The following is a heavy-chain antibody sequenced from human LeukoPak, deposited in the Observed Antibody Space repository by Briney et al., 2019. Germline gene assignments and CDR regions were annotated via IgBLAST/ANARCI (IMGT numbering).Heavy chain of an antibody. CDR2: ISSSASTI. Sequence: GGSLRLSCAASGLTFSSYNMNWVRQAPGKGLEWVSYISSSASTIYSADSVKGRFTISRDNAKNSLYLQMNSLRAEDTAVYYCARLPGYSSSWYDWYFDLWGRGTLVTVSS. V-gene: IGHV3-48*04. D-gene: IGHD6-13*01. CDR3: ARLPGYSSSWYDWYFDL. J-gene: IGHJ2*01. CDR1: GLTFSSYN.